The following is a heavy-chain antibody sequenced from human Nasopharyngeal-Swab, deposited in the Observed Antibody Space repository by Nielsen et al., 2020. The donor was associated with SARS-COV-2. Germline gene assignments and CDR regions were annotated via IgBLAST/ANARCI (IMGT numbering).Heavy chain of an antibody. CDR3: ARVSGITIFGVVATRHYYMDV. Sequence: GGSLRLSCAASGFTFSSYAMHWVRQAPGKGLEWVAVISYDGSNKYYADSVKGRFTISRDNSKNTLYLQMNSLRAEDTAVYYCARVSGITIFGVVATRHYYMDVWGKGTTVTVSS. CDR1: GFTFSSYA. J-gene: IGHJ6*03. V-gene: IGHV3-30-3*01. D-gene: IGHD3-3*01. CDR2: ISYDGSNK.